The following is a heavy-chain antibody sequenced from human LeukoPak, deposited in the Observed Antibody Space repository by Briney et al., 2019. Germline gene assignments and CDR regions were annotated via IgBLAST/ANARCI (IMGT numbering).Heavy chain of an antibody. CDR3: ARSKLGNRVLDY. D-gene: IGHD1-14*01. J-gene: IGHJ4*02. CDR1: GFTFSDYY. CDR2: ISDSGTYT. V-gene: IGHV3-11*01. Sequence: PGGSLRLSCAASGFTFSDYYMNWIRQAPGKGLEWISCISDSGTYTFYADSVKGRFTISRDNAKNSMYLQINSLRAEDTAVFYCARSKLGNRVLDYWGQGALVTVSS.